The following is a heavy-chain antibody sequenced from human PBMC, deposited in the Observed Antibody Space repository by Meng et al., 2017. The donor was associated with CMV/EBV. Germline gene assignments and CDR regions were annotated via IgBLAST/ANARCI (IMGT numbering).Heavy chain of an antibody. J-gene: IGHJ6*02. D-gene: IGHD4-17*01. CDR2: ISHNAINK. Sequence: FRLNDYGFHWVRQGPGKGLEWLAFISHNAINKYYVDSVKGRFTISRDNSENTVYLQMDSLRAEDTSVYFCARDGTLRRNYFYAMDVWGPGTLVTVSS. CDR1: FRLNDYG. V-gene: IGHV3-30*03. CDR3: ARDGTLRRNYFYAMDV.